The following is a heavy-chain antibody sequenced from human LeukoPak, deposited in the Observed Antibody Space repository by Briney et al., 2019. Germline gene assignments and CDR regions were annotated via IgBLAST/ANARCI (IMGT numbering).Heavy chain of an antibody. V-gene: IGHV4-59*01. CDR1: GASISSYY. CDR3: ASHDFWSGSNRFDP. D-gene: IGHD3-3*01. J-gene: IGHJ5*02. CDR2: IYYSGST. Sequence: SETLSLTCTVSGASISSYYWSWIRQPPGKGLEWIGYIYYSGSTNYNPSLKSRVTISIDTSKNQFSVNLSSVTAADTAVYYCASHDFWSGSNRFDPWGQGTLVTVSS.